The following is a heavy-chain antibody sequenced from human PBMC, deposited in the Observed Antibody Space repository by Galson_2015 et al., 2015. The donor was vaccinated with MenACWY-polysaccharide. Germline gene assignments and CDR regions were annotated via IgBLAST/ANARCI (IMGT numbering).Heavy chain of an antibody. J-gene: IGHJ4*02. CDR2: IYNGGST. CDR3: ARQGGSGRSHDY. V-gene: IGHV4-39*01. D-gene: IGHD5-12*01. Sequence: ETLSLTCTVSGGSISSSSYYWGWIRQPPGQGLEWIGTIYNGGSTYYNPSLKGRVTISVDTSKNQFSLKLTSVTAADTAVYYCARQGGSGRSHDYWGQGTLVTVSS. CDR1: GGSISSSSYY.